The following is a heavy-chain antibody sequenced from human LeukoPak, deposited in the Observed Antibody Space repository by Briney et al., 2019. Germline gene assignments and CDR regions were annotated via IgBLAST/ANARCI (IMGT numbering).Heavy chain of an antibody. D-gene: IGHD6-6*01. CDR2: IKQDGTEK. CDR1: GFTFSSYW. V-gene: IGHV3-7*04. Sequence: GGSLTLSCAASGFTFSSYWMSWVRQAPGKGLEWVANIKQDGTEKYYMDSVKGRFSISRDNPKNSLYLQMNALRAEDTAVYYCARDVRPDYWGQGTLVSVST. J-gene: IGHJ4*02. CDR3: ARDVRPDY.